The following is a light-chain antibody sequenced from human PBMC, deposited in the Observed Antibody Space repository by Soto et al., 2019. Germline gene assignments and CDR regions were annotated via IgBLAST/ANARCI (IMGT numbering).Light chain of an antibody. CDR3: SSYISTSTPNCV. CDR2: DVT. V-gene: IGLV2-14*03. Sequence: QSALTPPASVSRSPGQSITISCTGAGSDGDPYNHVSWYQHYPGKAPKLLIFDVTNRPSGVSNRCSGSKSGNTASLTISGLQAEVEADYFCSSYISTSTPNCVFGGGTKLTVL. CDR1: GSDGDPYNH. J-gene: IGLJ3*02.